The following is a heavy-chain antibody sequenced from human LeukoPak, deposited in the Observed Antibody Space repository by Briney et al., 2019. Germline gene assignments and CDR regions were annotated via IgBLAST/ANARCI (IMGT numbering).Heavy chain of an antibody. CDR3: AKGQGWVAVAGTFDY. V-gene: IGHV3-23*01. CDR2: ISGSGGST. J-gene: IGHJ4*02. Sequence: GGSLRLSCAASGFTFSSYAMSWVRQAPGTGLEWVSAISGSGGSTYYADSVKGRFTISRDNSKNTLYLQMNSLRAEDTAVYYCAKGQGWVAVAGTFDYWGQGTLVTVSS. CDR1: GFTFSSYA. D-gene: IGHD6-19*01.